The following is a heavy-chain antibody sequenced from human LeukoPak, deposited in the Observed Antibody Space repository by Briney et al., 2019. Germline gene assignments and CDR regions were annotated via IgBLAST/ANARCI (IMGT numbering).Heavy chain of an antibody. CDR2: IIPILGIA. CDR3: ARDLPAVSWFDP. J-gene: IGHJ5*02. D-gene: IGHD2-15*01. Sequence: SVKVSCKASGGTFSSYAISWVRQAPGQGLEWMGRIIPILGIANYAQKFQGRVTITADKSTSTAYMELSSLRSDDTAVYYCARDLPAVSWFDPWGQGTLVTVSS. V-gene: IGHV1-69*04. CDR1: GGTFSSYA.